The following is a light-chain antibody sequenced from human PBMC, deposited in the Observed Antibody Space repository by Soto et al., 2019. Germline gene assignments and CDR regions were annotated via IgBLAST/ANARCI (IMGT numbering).Light chain of an antibody. CDR1: QTISSW. Sequence: DIQMTQSPSSLSVSVGDRFTVTGGASQTISSWLAWYQQKPGKAPKLLIYAASSLQSGVPSRFSGSGPGTDFTLTISSLQPEDFATYYCQQANSFPITFGQGTRLEIK. J-gene: IGKJ5*01. CDR3: QQANSFPIT. CDR2: AAS. V-gene: IGKV1-12*01.